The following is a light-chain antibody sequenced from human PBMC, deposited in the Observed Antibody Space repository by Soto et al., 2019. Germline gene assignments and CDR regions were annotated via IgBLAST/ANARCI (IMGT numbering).Light chain of an antibody. V-gene: IGKV3-15*01. J-gene: IGKJ3*01. CDR3: QQYKTWPQFT. CDR1: HDVRRN. CDR2: GAS. Sequence: EIVMTQSPATLSVSPGERATLSCRTSHDVRRNLAWYQQKPGQSPRLLMHGASTRATSIPARFSGSGSGTEFTLTISSLQSEEFAVYYCQQYKTWPQFTFGPGTKVDFK.